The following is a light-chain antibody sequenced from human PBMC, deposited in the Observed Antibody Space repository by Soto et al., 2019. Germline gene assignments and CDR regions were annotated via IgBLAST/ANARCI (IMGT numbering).Light chain of an antibody. Sequence: QSALTHPPSVSGSPGQSVTISCTGTSTDFLGYNRVSWYQQPPGTAPKLRIYEVSKRPSGLPDRFSGSKSANTASLTISGLQVADGPAYYCSLLTGENAYGFGAGT. CDR2: EVS. V-gene: IGLV2-18*01. CDR1: STDFLGYNR. CDR3: SLLTGENAYG. J-gene: IGLJ1*01.